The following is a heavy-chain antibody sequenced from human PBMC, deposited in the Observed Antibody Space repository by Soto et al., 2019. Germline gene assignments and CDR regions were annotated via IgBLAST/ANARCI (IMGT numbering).Heavy chain of an antibody. Sequence: EVQLLESGGGLVQPGGSLRLSCAASGFTFSSYAMSWVRQAPGKGLEWVSAISGSGGSTYYADSVKGRFTISRDNSKNTLYLQMNSLRAEDTAVYYCAKDEVGYGSLGEGFFDYWGQGTLVTVSS. V-gene: IGHV3-23*01. CDR1: GFTFSSYA. CDR3: AKDEVGYGSLGEGFFDY. CDR2: ISGSGGST. D-gene: IGHD3-10*01. J-gene: IGHJ4*02.